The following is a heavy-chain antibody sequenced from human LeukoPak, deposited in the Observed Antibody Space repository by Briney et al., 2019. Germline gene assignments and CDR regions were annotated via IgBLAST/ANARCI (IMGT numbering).Heavy chain of an antibody. V-gene: IGHV4-4*07. D-gene: IGHD1-26*01. CDR1: GGSIGTYY. CDR2: IFTTGGA. J-gene: IGHJ4*02. Sequence: SETLSLTCTVSGGSIGTYYWSWIRQPAGKGLEWIGRIFTTGGANYNPSLKSRVTMSLDTSKNQFSLKVSSVTAADTAVYYCARDILMVGATHYFDYWGQGTPVTVSS. CDR3: ARDILMVGATHYFDY.